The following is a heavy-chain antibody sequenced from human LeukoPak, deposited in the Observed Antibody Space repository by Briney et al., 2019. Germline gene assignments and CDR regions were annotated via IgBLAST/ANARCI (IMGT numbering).Heavy chain of an antibody. Sequence: PGGSLRLSCAASGFTFSSYAMSWVRQAPGKGLEWVSAISGSGGSTCYADSVKGRFTISRDNSKNTLYLQINSLRAEDTAVYYCASLFTMVRGVIVDYWGQGTLVTVSS. CDR3: ASLFTMVRGVIVDY. CDR1: GFTFSSYA. V-gene: IGHV3-23*01. CDR2: ISGSGGST. J-gene: IGHJ4*02. D-gene: IGHD3-10*01.